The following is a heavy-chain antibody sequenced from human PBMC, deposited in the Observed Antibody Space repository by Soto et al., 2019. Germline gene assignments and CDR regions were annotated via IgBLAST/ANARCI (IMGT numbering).Heavy chain of an antibody. CDR1: GGTFSPYI. D-gene: IGHD3-10*01. Sequence: QVQLVQSGAEVKKPGSSVKVSCKASGGTFSPYIVNWVRQAPGQGLEWMGRIIPFLGVTNYAQKFQARVTLTADTSTTTAYMELSGRRFEDTAVYYCARDWESTVSTWSFGAFWGRGTLVTVSS. CDR2: IIPFLGVT. CDR3: ARDWESTVSTWSFGAF. J-gene: IGHJ4*02. V-gene: IGHV1-69*08.